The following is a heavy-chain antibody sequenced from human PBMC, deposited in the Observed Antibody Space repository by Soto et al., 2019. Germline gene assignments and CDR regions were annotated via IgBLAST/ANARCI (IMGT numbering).Heavy chain of an antibody. CDR1: GFTFSSYA. CDR2: ISGSGGST. D-gene: IGHD3-22*01. CDR3: AKADSSGYYARGSIGY. Sequence: GGSLRLSCAASGFTFSSYAMSWVRQAPGKGLEWVSAISGSGGSTYYADSVKGRFTISRDNSKNTLYLQMNSLRAEDTAVYYCAKADSSGYYARGSIGYWGQGTLVTVSS. J-gene: IGHJ4*02. V-gene: IGHV3-23*01.